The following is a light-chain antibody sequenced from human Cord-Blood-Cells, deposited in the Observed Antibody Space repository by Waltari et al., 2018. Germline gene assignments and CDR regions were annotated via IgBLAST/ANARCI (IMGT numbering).Light chain of an antibody. J-gene: IGKJ3*01. V-gene: IGKV1-39*01. Sequence: DIPMTQSPSSLSASVGDRVTITCRASQNISSYLNWYQQKPGKAPKLLIYAASSLQSGVPSRFSGSGSGTDFTLTISSLQPEDFATYYCQQSYSTPFTFGPGTKVDIK. CDR2: AAS. CDR1: QNISSY. CDR3: QQSYSTPFT.